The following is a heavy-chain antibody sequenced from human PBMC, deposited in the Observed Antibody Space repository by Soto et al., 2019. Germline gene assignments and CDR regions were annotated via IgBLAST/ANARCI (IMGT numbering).Heavy chain of an antibody. CDR1: GFTFSSYA. CDR3: AKGTTGTTGYYGIDV. J-gene: IGHJ6*02. Sequence: QVQLVESGGGVVQPGRSLRLSCAASGFTFSSYAMHWVRQAPGKGLEWVAVISYDGSNKYYADSVKGRFTISRDNSKNTLYLQMNSLRAEDTAVYYCAKGTTGTTGYYGIDVWGQGTTVTVSS. D-gene: IGHD1-1*01. V-gene: IGHV3-30-3*01. CDR2: ISYDGSNK.